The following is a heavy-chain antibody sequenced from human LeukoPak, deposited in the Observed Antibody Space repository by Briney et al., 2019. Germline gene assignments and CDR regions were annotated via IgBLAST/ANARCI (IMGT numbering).Heavy chain of an antibody. CDR1: GFTVSSNY. CDR2: IYSGGST. V-gene: IGHV3-53*01. Sequence: GGSLRLSCAASGFTVSSNYMSWVRQAPGKGLEWVSVIYSGGSTYYADSVKGRFTISRDNSKNTLYLQMNSLRAEDTAVYYCASETSGYYYYSMDVWGKGTTVTVSS. CDR3: ASETSGYYYYSMDV. J-gene: IGHJ6*04.